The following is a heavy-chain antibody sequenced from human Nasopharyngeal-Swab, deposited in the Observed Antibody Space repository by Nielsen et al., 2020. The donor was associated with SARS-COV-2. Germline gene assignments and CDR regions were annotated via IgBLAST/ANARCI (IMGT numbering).Heavy chain of an antibody. D-gene: IGHD2-2*01. J-gene: IGHJ6*02. CDR1: GYTFTSYY. Sequence: ASVKVSCKASGYTFTSYYMHWVRQAPGQGLEWMGIINPSDGSTSYAQKFQGRVTMTRDTSTSTVYMELSSLRSEDTAVYYCARNIVVVPAAVLYYYYGMDVWGQGTTVTVSS. V-gene: IGHV1-46*01. CDR3: ARNIVVVPAAVLYYYYGMDV. CDR2: INPSDGST.